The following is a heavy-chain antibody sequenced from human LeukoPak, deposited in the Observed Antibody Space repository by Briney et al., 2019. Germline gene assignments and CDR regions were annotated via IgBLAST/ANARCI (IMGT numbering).Heavy chain of an antibody. Sequence: KSSETLSLTCTVSGGSISSGGYSGTWIRQPPGKGLEWIGYMYHSGSTYYKPSLKSRVTISVDKSKNQLSLKLKSATAADTAVYYCARGKWYFDLWGRGTLVTVSS. CDR3: ARGKWYFDL. V-gene: IGHV4-30-2*01. CDR1: GGSISSGGYS. J-gene: IGHJ2*01. CDR2: MYHSGST.